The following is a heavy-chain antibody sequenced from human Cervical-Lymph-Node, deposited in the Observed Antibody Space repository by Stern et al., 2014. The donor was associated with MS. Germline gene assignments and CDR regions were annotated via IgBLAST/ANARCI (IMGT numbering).Heavy chain of an antibody. CDR3: ASGSGSDRGYYYGMDA. CDR2: ISYDGSNK. Sequence: VQLVESGGGVVQPGRSLRLSCAASGFTFSRYAMHWVRQAPGKGLEWVAVISYDGSNKYYADSVKGRFTISRDNSKNTLYLQVNSLRPGDTAVYYCASGSGSDRGYYYGMDAWGQGTTVTVSS. J-gene: IGHJ6*02. V-gene: IGHV3-30-3*01. D-gene: IGHD3-10*01. CDR1: GFTFSRYA.